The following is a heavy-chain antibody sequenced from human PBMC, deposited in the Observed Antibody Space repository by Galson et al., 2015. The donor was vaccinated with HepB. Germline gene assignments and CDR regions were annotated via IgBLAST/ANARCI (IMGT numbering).Heavy chain of an antibody. CDR1: GGTFTSHS. D-gene: IGHD4-23*01. CDR2: IIPLFGIT. V-gene: IGHV1-69*13. Sequence: SVKVSCKASGGTFTSHSLSWVRQAPGQGLEWVGGIIPLFGITNYAQKLRDRVTITADESTSTAYMEVSSLRSEDTAVYYCARGAVTPIVRGFDMWGQGTMVTVSS. J-gene: IGHJ3*02. CDR3: ARGAVTPIVRGFDM.